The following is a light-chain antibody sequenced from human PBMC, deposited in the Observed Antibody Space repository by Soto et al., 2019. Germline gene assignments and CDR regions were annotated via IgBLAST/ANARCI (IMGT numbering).Light chain of an antibody. J-gene: IGKJ1*01. CDR1: QSVSSSY. CDR3: QQYGSSPGT. V-gene: IGKV3-20*01. CDR2: CAS. Sequence: EIVLTQSPGTLSLSPGERATLSCRASQSVSSSYLAWYQQKPGQAPRLLIYCASSRATGIPDRFSGSGSGTDFTLTISRLEPEYFAVYYCQQYGSSPGTFGQGTKVEIK.